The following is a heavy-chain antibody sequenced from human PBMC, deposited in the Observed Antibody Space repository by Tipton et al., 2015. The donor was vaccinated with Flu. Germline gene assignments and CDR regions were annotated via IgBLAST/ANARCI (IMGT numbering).Heavy chain of an antibody. CDR3: ATLTGGDY. D-gene: IGHD1-14*01. CDR1: GYTLSEKA. CDR2: FDPEDGER. V-gene: IGHV1-24*01. J-gene: IGHJ4*02. Sequence: QLVQSGPEVKKPGASVKVSCKVSGYTLSEKAMHWVRQFPGKGLEWMGGFDPEDGERLYAQNFQGRVTMTEDTLTNTAYMELSSLRSDDTAIFYCATLTGGDYWGQGTLVTVSS.